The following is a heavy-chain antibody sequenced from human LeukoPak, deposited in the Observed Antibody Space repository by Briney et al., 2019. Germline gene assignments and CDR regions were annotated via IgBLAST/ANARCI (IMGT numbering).Heavy chain of an antibody. CDR2: IRGGGSNT. CDR3: AKCSASYSNDAFDV. V-gene: IGHV3-23*01. J-gene: IGHJ3*01. Sequence: QPGGSLRLSCAASGFTFNNYAMNWVRQAPGKGLEWVSYIRGGGSNTRYSDSVKGRFIISRDNSKNILYLQMNSLRAEDTDIYYCAKCSASYSNDAFDVWGRGTMVTVSS. CDR1: GFTFNNYA. D-gene: IGHD3-10*02.